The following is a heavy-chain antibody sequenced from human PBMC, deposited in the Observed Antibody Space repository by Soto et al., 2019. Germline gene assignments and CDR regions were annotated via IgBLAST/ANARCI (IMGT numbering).Heavy chain of an antibody. D-gene: IGHD2-2*01. CDR3: ASKEGCSSTSCYYYYGMDV. V-gene: IGHV5-10-1*01. J-gene: IGHJ6*02. CDR2: IDPSDSYT. CDR1: GYSFTSYW. Sequence: GESLKISCKGSGYSFTSYWISWVRQMPGKGLEWMGRIDPSDSYTNYSPSFQGHVTISADKSISTAYLQWSSLKASDTAMYYCASKEGCSSTSCYYYYGMDVWGQGTTV.